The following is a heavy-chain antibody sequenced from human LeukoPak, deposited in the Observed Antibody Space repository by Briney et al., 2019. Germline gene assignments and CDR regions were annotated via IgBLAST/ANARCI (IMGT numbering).Heavy chain of an antibody. D-gene: IGHD3-22*01. CDR2: IWYDGSNK. CDR3: ARADYDSSGYDYFDY. CDR1: GFTFSSYG. J-gene: IGHJ4*02. V-gene: IGHV3-33*01. Sequence: GRSLRLSCAASGFTFSSYGMHWVRQAPGKGLEWVAVIWYDGSNKYYADSVKGRFTISRDNSKNTLYLQMNSPRAEDTAVYYCARADYDSSGYDYFDYWGQGTLVTVSS.